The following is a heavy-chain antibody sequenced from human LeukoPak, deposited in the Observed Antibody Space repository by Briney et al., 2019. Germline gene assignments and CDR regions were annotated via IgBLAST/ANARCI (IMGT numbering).Heavy chain of an antibody. Sequence: GTSVKVSCKASGYTFTNYDINWVRQATGQGLEWMGWMNPNSGNTGYAQKFQGRVTMTRNTSISTAYMELSSLRSEDTAVYYCARGILWFGDDVWGKGTTVTISS. D-gene: IGHD3-10*01. V-gene: IGHV1-8*01. J-gene: IGHJ6*04. CDR3: ARGILWFGDDV. CDR2: MNPNSGNT. CDR1: GYTFTNYD.